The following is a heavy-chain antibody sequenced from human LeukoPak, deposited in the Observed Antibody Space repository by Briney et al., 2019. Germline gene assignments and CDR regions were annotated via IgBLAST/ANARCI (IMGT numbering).Heavy chain of an antibody. CDR1: GYIYTSYW. J-gene: IGHJ4*02. V-gene: IGHV5-51*01. D-gene: IGHD2-2*01. CDR2: IYPGDSDT. Sequence: GESLKISCNSSGYIYTSYWIGWVRQMPGKGLEWMGIIYPGDSDTRYSPSFQGQVTISADKSISTAYLQWSSLKASDTAMYYCARLLPAAILGFDYWGQGTLVTVSS. CDR3: ARLLPAAILGFDY.